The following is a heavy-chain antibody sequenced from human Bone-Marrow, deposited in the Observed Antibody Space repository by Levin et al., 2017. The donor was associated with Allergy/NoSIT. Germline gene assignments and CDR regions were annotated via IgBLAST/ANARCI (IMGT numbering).Heavy chain of an antibody. D-gene: IGHD3-16*01. CDR2: IIPIFGTA. V-gene: IGHV1-69*13. CDR3: TYRGKGVAVVDY. J-gene: IGHJ4*02. Sequence: SVKVSCKASGGTFSSYAISWVRQAPGQGLEWMGGIIPIFGTANYAQKFQGRVTITADESTSTAYMELSSLRSEDTAVYYCTYRGKGVAVVDYWGQGTLVTVSS. CDR1: GGTFSSYA.